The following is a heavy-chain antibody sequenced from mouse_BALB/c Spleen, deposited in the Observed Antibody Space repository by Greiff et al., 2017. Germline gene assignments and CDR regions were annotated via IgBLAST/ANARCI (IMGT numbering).Heavy chain of an antibody. J-gene: IGHJ4*01. V-gene: IGHV1S81*02. CDR3: ARAYGNYAMDY. Sequence: VQLQQSGAELVKPGASVKLSCKASGYTFTSYWMHWVKQRPGQGLEWIGEINPSNGRTNYNEKFKSKATLTVDKSSSTAYMQLSSLTSEDSAVYYCARAYGNYAMDYWGQGTSVTVSS. CDR2: INPSNGRT. D-gene: IGHD2-1*01. CDR1: GYTFTSYW.